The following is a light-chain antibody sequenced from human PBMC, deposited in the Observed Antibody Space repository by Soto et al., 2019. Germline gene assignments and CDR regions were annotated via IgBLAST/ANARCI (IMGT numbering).Light chain of an antibody. J-gene: IGKJ4*01. V-gene: IGKV1-39*01. CDR2: AAS. Sequence: DIHMTQSPSSLSASVGDRVTITCRATQTISNFLNWYQQKPGQAPKLLIYAASSLHSGVPSRFSGGYSGTDFTLTISNLQPEDFATYYCQPSYSTPITFGGGTKVEIK. CDR3: QPSYSTPIT. CDR1: QTISNF.